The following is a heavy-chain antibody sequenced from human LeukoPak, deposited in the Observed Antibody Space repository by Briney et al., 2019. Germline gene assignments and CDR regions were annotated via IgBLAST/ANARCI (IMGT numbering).Heavy chain of an antibody. J-gene: IGHJ4*02. CDR2: ISGSGGSA. V-gene: IGHV3-23*01. CDR3: AKPFDRIAAAGNFDY. D-gene: IGHD6-13*01. Sequence: GRSLRLSCAASGFTFSNYAMNWVRQAPGKGLEWISGISGSGGSAHYADSVKGRFTISRDNSKNTLYLQMNSLRAEDTAVYYCAKPFDRIAAAGNFDYWGQGTLVTVSS. CDR1: GFTFSNYA.